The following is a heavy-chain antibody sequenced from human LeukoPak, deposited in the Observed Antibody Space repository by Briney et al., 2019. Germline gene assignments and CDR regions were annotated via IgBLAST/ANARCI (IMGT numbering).Heavy chain of an antibody. J-gene: IGHJ4*02. D-gene: IGHD4/OR15-4a*01. V-gene: IGHV3-7*01. CDR3: ARHRGPNYLDY. Sequence: GGSLRLSCAASGLTFGSSWMTWVRQTPDKGLEWVASIKHDGSAEYYVDSVRGRLTISRDNAKNSVYLQMNSLRAEDTAAYYCARHRGPNYLDYWGQGTLVSVSS. CDR2: IKHDGSAE. CDR1: GLTFGSSW.